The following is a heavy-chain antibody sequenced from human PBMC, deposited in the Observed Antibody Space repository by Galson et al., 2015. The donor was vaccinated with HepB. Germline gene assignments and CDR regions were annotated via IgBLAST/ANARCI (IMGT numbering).Heavy chain of an antibody. V-gene: IGHV6-1*01. CDR1: GDSVSSNSAA. Sequence: CAISGDSVSSNSAAWNWIRQSPSRGLECLGRTYYRSKWYSDYAPSVRGRITINPDTSKNQFSLQLNSVTPEDTAVYCCARAARGVFDYWGQGTLVTVSS. CDR3: ARAARGVFDY. D-gene: IGHD3-10*01. J-gene: IGHJ4*02. CDR2: TYYRSKWYS.